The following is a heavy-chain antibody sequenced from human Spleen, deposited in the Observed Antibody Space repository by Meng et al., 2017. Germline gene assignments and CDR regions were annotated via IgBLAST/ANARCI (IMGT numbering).Heavy chain of an antibody. Sequence: GESLKISCAASGFTFSSYEMNWVRQAPGKGVEWLSYIRYSGSTRYYADTVKGRFTISRDNARNSLFLQMNSLRAEDTAVYYCSRATTAGFRDNAFDIWGQGTMVTVSS. V-gene: IGHV3-48*03. CDR3: SRATTAGFRDNAFDI. J-gene: IGHJ3*02. CDR2: IRYSGSTR. CDR1: GFTFSSYE. D-gene: IGHD6-13*01.